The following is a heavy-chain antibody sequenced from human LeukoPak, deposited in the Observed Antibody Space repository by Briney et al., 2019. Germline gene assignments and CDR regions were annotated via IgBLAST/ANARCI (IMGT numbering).Heavy chain of an antibody. V-gene: IGHV3-23*01. CDR1: GFTFSTYV. Sequence: GGSLRLSCATSGFTFSTYVMSWVRQAPGKGLEWVSGISGSVDNTYYADSVKGRFTISRDNSKNTLYLQMNSLRAEDTAVYYCAKGSGYDTDFDYWGQGTLVTVSS. CDR3: AKGSGYDTDFDY. J-gene: IGHJ4*02. D-gene: IGHD3-9*01. CDR2: ISGSVDNT.